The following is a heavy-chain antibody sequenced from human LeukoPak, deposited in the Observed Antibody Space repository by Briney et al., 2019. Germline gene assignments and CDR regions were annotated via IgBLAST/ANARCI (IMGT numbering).Heavy chain of an antibody. D-gene: IGHD5-18*01. CDR2: ISSSSSTI. CDR1: GFTFSSYS. CDR3: ARGTASIAFDI. Sequence: GGSLRLSCAASGFTFSSYSMNWVRQAPGKGLEWVSYISSSSSTIYYADSVKGRFTISRDNAKNSLYLQMNSLRAEDTAVYYCARGTASIAFDIWGQGTMVTVSS. V-gene: IGHV3-48*04. J-gene: IGHJ3*02.